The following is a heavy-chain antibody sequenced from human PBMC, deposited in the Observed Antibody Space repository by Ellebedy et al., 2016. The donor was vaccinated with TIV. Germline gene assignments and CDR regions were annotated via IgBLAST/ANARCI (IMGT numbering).Heavy chain of an antibody. J-gene: IGHJ3*01. CDR1: GYTFTRYY. CDR3: ARTTRQVDFTRSMRGSGDAFDF. CDR2: INPSAGDR. D-gene: IGHD3-10*01. Sequence: ASVKVSCKASGYTFTRYYIHWVRQAPGQGLEWMGIINPSAGDRNYAQKFQGRITVTRDTSTSTVYMELSSLTSADPAVYYCARTTRQVDFTRSMRGSGDAFDFWGQGTVVTVSS. V-gene: IGHV1-46*01.